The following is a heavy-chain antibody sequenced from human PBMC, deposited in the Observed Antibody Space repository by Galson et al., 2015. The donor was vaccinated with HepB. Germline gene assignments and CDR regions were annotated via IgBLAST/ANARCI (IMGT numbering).Heavy chain of an antibody. J-gene: IGHJ6*02. Sequence: SLRLSCAASGFTLSSYWMSWVRQAPGKGLEWVANIKQDGGDKYYVDSVKGRFYISRDSARDPVYLHMTSLRAEDTAVYYCARDNGGYGLDVWGQGTTVSVSS. V-gene: IGHV3-7*03. CDR3: ARDNGGYGLDV. CDR2: IKQDGGDK. CDR1: GFTLSSYW. D-gene: IGHD2-8*01.